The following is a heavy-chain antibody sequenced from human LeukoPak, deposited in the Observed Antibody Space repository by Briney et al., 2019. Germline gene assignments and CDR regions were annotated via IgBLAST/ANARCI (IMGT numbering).Heavy chain of an antibody. V-gene: IGHV1-18*01. CDR2: ISAYNGNT. D-gene: IGHD6-19*01. CDR1: GYTFTSYG. Sequence: ASVKVSCKASGYTFTSYGISWVRQAPGQGLEWMGWISAYNGNTNYAQKLQGRVTMTTDTSTSTAYMELNSLRAEDTAVYYCARRWRGYSSGWELDYWGQGTLVTVSS. J-gene: IGHJ4*02. CDR3: ARRWRGYSSGWELDY.